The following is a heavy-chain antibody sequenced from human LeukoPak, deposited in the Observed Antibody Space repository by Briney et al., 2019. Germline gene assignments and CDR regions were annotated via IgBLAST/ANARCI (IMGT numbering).Heavy chain of an antibody. Sequence: GGSLRLSCAASGFTFDDYATHWVRHAPGKGLEWVTGISWNSGSIGYADSVKGRFTISRDNAKNSLYLQMNSLRAEDTALYYCAKDIGADYYYGMDVWGQGTTVTVSS. CDR1: GFTFDDYA. D-gene: IGHD4/OR15-4a*01. J-gene: IGHJ6*02. V-gene: IGHV3-9*01. CDR3: AKDIGADYYYGMDV. CDR2: ISWNSGSI.